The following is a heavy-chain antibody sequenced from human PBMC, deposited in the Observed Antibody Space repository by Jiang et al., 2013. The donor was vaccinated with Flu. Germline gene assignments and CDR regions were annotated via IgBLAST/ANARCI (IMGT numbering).Heavy chain of an antibody. V-gene: IGHV1-69*04. CDR3: ARDRLSGSGPGGMDV. D-gene: IGHD3-10*01. CDR1: GGTSNKYT. Sequence: SGAEVKKPGSSLKVSCKASGGTSNKYTISWVRQGPGQGLEWMGRIIPLLGRADYAHNFEGRVTITADISTTTAYLDLSSLTSEDTAVYYCARDRLSGSGPGGMDVWGQGTTVTVSS. J-gene: IGHJ6*02. CDR2: IIPLLGRA.